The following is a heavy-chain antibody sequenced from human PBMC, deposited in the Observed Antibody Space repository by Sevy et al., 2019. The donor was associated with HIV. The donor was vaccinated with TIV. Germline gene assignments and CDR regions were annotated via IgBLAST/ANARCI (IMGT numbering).Heavy chain of an antibody. CDR1: GFTFSKYS. CDR3: AREGSTKPNDY. Sequence: GGSLRLSCEASGFTFSKYSMSWVRQAPGKGLEWVSTFSFGCGRINYADSVKGRFTISRDDSKNTLYLQMNSLRAEDTGVYYCAREGSTKPNDYWGQGTLVTVSS. D-gene: IGHD1-26*01. J-gene: IGHJ4*01. CDR2: FSFGCGRI. V-gene: IGHV3-23*01.